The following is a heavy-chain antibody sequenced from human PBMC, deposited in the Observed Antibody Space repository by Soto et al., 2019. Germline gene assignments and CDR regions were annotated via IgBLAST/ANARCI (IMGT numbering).Heavy chain of an antibody. D-gene: IGHD3-3*01. J-gene: IGHJ6*02. CDR3: ARVSIFDPYYYYGMDV. V-gene: IGHV4-59*01. Sequence: SETLSLTCTVSGGSISSYYWSWIRQPPGKGLEWIGYIYYSGSTNYNPSLKSRVTISVDTSKNQFSLKLSSVTAADTAVYYCARVSIFDPYYYYGMDVWGQGTTVTVSS. CDR1: GGSISSYY. CDR2: IYYSGST.